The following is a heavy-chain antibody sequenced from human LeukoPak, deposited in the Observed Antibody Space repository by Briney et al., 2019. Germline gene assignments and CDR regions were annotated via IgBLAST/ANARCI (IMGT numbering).Heavy chain of an antibody. Sequence: GGSLRLSCAASGFSVSSNYMSWVRQAPGKGLEWVSVIYSGGSTYYADSVKGRFTISRDNSKNTLYLQMNSLRAEDTAVYYCARDVGPAAARASYAFDIWGQGTMVTVSS. CDR2: IYSGGST. CDR1: GFSVSSNY. J-gene: IGHJ3*02. D-gene: IGHD1-26*01. CDR3: ARDVGPAAARASYAFDI. V-gene: IGHV3-53*01.